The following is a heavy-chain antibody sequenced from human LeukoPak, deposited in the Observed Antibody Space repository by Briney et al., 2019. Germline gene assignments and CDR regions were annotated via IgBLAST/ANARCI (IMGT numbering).Heavy chain of an antibody. D-gene: IGHD3-10*01. CDR2: IYYSGST. CDR1: GGSISSSNYY. V-gene: IGHV4-39*01. Sequence: SETLSLTCTVSGGSISSSNYYWGWIRQPPGKGLEWIGSIYYSGSTYYNPSLKSRVTISVDTSKNQFSLKLSSVTAADTAVYYCARLGYYGSGSLVDYFDYWGQGTLVTVSS. CDR3: ARLGYYGSGSLVDYFDY. J-gene: IGHJ4*02.